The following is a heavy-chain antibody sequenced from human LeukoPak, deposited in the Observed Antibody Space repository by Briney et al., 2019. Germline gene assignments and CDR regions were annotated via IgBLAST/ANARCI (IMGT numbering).Heavy chain of an antibody. V-gene: IGHV4-59*01. Sequence: SETLSLTCTVSGGSISSYYWSWIRQPPGKGLEWIGYIYYSGSTNYNPSLKSRVTISVDTSKNQFSLKLSSVTAADTAVYYCARGTSSWYDKYFDYWGQGTLVTVSS. J-gene: IGHJ4*02. CDR3: ARGTSSWYDKYFDY. CDR1: GGSISSYY. CDR2: IYYSGST. D-gene: IGHD6-13*01.